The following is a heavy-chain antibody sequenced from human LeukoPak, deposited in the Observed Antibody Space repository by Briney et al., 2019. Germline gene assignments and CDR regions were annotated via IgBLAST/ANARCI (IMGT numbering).Heavy chain of an antibody. D-gene: IGHD6-13*01. CDR3: ASSYAAAGYYFDY. CDR2: INPNSGGT. Sequence: ASVKVSCKASGYTFTGYYMHWVRQAPGQGLEWMGWINPNSGGTNYAQKFQSRVTMTRDTSISTAYMELSRLRSDDTAVYYCASSYAAAGYYFDYWGQGTLVTVSS. CDR1: GYTFTGYY. V-gene: IGHV1-2*02. J-gene: IGHJ4*02.